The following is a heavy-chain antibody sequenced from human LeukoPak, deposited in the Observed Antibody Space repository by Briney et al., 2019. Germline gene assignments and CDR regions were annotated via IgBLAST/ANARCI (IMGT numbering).Heavy chain of an antibody. CDR1: GSSLNSAYY. Sequence: SETVSLTCTVSGSSLNSAYYWAWIRQPPGKGLEWIATIYPSGSTSYNPSLKSRVTISLDRSKNQFSLNLKFVTAADTAVYFCAERSTYESLFDYWGQGTLVTVSS. CDR2: IYPSGST. V-gene: IGHV4-38-2*02. CDR3: AERSTYESLFDY. J-gene: IGHJ4*02. D-gene: IGHD2-2*01.